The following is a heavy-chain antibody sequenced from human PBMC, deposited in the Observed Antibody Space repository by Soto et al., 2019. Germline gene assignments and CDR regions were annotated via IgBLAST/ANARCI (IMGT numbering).Heavy chain of an antibody. D-gene: IGHD4-17*01. CDR1: GFTFSSYA. J-gene: IGHJ4*02. CDR3: AKDRNDYGDYSTYFDY. CDR2: ISGSGGST. V-gene: IGHV3-23*01. Sequence: EVQLLESGGGLVPPGGSLRLSCAASGFTFSSYAMSWVRQAPGKGLEWVSAISGSGGSTYYADSVKGRFTISRDNSKNTLYLQMNSLRAEDTAVYYCAKDRNDYGDYSTYFDYWGQGTLVTVSS.